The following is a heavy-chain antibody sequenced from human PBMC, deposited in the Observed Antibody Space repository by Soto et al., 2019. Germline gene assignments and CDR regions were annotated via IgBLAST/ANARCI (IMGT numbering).Heavy chain of an antibody. J-gene: IGHJ6*02. CDR1: GYTFTSYG. V-gene: IGHV1-18*04. D-gene: IGHD6-13*01. CDR2: ISAYNGNT. CDR3: ARDGQQLAPYYYYGMDV. Sequence: QVQLVQSGAEVKKPGASVKVSCKASGYTFTSYGISWVRQAPGQGLEWMGWISAYNGNTNYAQKLQGRVTMTTDPSTSTAYMELRSLRSDDTAVYYCARDGQQLAPYYYYGMDVWGQGTTVTVSS.